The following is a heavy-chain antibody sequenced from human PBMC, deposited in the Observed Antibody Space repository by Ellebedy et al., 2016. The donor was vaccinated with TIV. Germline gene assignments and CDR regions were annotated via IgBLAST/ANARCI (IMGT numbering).Heavy chain of an antibody. CDR2: INSDGSST. CDR1: GFTFTQYW. Sequence: GESLKISCAASGFTFTQYWLHWVRQAPGKGPVWVSRINSDGSSTTYADSVKGLFTVSRDNPKNTLYLQMNSLRAEDTAVYYCVRGAGSYHFDYWGQGTLVTV. CDR3: VRGAGSYHFDY. J-gene: IGHJ4*02. V-gene: IGHV3-74*01. D-gene: IGHD1-26*01.